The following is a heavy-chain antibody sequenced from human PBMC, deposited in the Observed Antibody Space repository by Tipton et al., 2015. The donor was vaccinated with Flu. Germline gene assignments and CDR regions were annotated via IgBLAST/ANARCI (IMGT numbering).Heavy chain of an antibody. CDR3: ARASGVLEWRSWTFDS. V-gene: IGHV4-59*01. D-gene: IGHD3-3*01. CDR1: GGSISTYY. J-gene: IGHJ4*02. Sequence: TLSLTCTVSGGSISTYYWGWIRQPPGKGLEWIGQIYYSGNTDYKPSLKSRVTISVDTSKNQFSLNLRSVTAADTAVYYCARASGVLEWRSWTFDSWGKGTLVTVSS. CDR2: IYYSGNT.